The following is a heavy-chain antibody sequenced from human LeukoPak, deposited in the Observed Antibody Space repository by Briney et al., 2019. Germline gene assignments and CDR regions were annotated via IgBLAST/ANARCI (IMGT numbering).Heavy chain of an antibody. D-gene: IGHD6-6*01. CDR3: ARSKYSSSSKNDAFDI. CDR2: MNPNSGNT. Sequence: GASVKVSCKASGYTFTGSYIHWVRQAPGQGLEWMGWMNPNSGNTGYAQKFQGRVTMTRNTSISTAYMELSSLRSEDTAVYYCARSKYSSSSKNDAFDIWGQGTMVTVSS. J-gene: IGHJ3*02. V-gene: IGHV1-8*02. CDR1: GYTFTGSY.